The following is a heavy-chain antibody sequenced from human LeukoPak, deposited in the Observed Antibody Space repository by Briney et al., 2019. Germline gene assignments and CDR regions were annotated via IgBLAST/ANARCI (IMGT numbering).Heavy chain of an antibody. CDR3: AKAPTYYYGSGSYSVLDY. J-gene: IGHJ4*02. CDR1: GFTFSSYG. CDR2: ISGSGGST. D-gene: IGHD3-10*01. Sequence: PWGSLRLSCAASGFTFSSYGMSWVRQAPGKGLEWVSAISGSGGSTYYADSVKGRFTISRDTAKNTLYLEINSLRAEDTAVYYCAKAPTYYYGSGSYSVLDYWGQGTLVTVSS. V-gene: IGHV3-23*01.